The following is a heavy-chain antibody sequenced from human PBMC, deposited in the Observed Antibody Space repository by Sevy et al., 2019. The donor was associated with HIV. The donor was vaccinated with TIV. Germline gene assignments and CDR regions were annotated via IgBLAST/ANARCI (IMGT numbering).Heavy chain of an antibody. CDR1: GGSISGSNYY. V-gene: IGHV4-39*01. D-gene: IGHD3-22*01. CDR2: IDFSGSA. J-gene: IGHJ4*02. CDR3: ARQYIIVSSSPRSKTLHY. Sequence: SETLSLICTVSGGSISGSNYYWGWLRQPPGQGLEWIGSIDFSGSAYNNPSLNSRVTISVDTSKNQFSLRLSAVTAADTAVYYCARQYIIVSSSPRSKTLHYWGQGTSVTVSS.